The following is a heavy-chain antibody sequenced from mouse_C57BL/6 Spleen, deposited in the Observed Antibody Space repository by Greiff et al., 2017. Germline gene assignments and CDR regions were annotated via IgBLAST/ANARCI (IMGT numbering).Heavy chain of an antibody. Sequence: QVQLQQSGAELVRPGASVTLSCKASGYTFTDYEMHWVKQTPVHGLEWIGAIDPETGGTAYNQKFKGKAILTADKSSSTAYMELRSLTSEDSAVYDCTRGEGSNYYFDYWGQGTTLTVSS. CDR1: GYTFTDYE. V-gene: IGHV1-15*01. CDR2: IDPETGGT. CDR3: TRGEGSNYYFDY. D-gene: IGHD2-5*01. J-gene: IGHJ2*01.